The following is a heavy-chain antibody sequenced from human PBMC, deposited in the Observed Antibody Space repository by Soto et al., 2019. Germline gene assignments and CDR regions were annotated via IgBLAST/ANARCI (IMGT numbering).Heavy chain of an antibody. D-gene: IGHD1-1*01. CDR2: IYYSGST. V-gene: IGHV4-61*01. CDR3: ARVSGQLSIRSNWFDP. Sequence: SETLSLTCTVSGGSVSSGSFYWSWIRQPPGKGLEWIGYIYYSGSTNYNPSLKSRVTISVDTSKNQFSLGLSSVTAADTAVYYCARVSGQLSIRSNWFDPWGQGTLVTVSS. J-gene: IGHJ5*02. CDR1: GGSVSSGSFY.